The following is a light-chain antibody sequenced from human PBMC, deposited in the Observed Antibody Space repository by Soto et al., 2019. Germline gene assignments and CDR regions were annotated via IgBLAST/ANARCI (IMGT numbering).Light chain of an antibody. J-gene: IGKJ1*01. Sequence: EIVSTQSPGTLSLSPGERATLSCSASQSVSSSYLAWYQQKPGQAPRLLIYGASSRATGIPDRFSGSGSGTDFTLTISRLEPEDFAVYYCQQYGSSLRTFGQGTKVDIK. CDR1: QSVSSSY. V-gene: IGKV3-20*01. CDR2: GAS. CDR3: QQYGSSLRT.